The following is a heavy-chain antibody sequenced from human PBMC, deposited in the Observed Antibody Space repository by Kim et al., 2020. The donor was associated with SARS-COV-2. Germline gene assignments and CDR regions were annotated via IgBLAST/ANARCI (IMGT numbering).Heavy chain of an antibody. J-gene: IGHJ4*02. V-gene: IGHV3-11*04. Sequence: KGRFTISRDNAKNSLYLQMNSLRAEDTAVYYCARDRNLAYCGGDCQEFDYWGQGTLVTVSS. CDR3: ARDRNLAYCGGDCQEFDY. D-gene: IGHD2-21*02.